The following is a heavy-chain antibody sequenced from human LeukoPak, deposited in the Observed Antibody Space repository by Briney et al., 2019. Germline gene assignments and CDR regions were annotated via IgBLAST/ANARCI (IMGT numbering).Heavy chain of an antibody. CDR2: IYHSGTT. CDR1: NYSITSGYY. CDR3: ARVSRGYDIFY. J-gene: IGHJ4*02. V-gene: IGHV4-38-2*02. Sequence: PSETLSLTCTVSNYSITSGYYWGWIRQPPGKGLEWSGSIYHSGTTYYNPSLKSRVTISVDTSKNQFSLHLNSVTAADTAVYYCARVSRGYDIFYWGQGTLVTVSS. D-gene: IGHD3-9*01.